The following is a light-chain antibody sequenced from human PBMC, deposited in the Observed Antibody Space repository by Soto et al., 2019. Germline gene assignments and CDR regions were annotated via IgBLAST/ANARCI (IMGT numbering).Light chain of an antibody. V-gene: IGKV3-15*01. CDR3: QQYNNWPPKT. J-gene: IGKJ1*01. CDR1: QSVSSN. Sequence: EIVMTQSPATLSLSPGERSTLSCMASQSVSSNLAWYQQKPGQAPRLLIYGASTRATGIPARFSGSGSGTECTLNISSLQSEDFAVYYCQQYNNWPPKTFGQGTKVDI. CDR2: GAS.